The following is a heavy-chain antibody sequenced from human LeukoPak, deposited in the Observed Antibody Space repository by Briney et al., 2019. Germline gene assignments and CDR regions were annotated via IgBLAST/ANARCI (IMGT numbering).Heavy chain of an antibody. CDR3: ARAQYSDYVLHNWFDS. D-gene: IGHD5-12*01. V-gene: IGHV1-69*06. J-gene: IGHJ5*01. Sequence: RASVKVSCKASGGTFINYAITWVRQAPGQGLEWMGGIIPMFGTASYAQKFQGRVTTTADKSTSTAYMELSSLRSEDTAVYYCARAQYSDYVLHNWFDSWGQGTLVTVSS. CDR2: IIPMFGTA. CDR1: GGTFINYA.